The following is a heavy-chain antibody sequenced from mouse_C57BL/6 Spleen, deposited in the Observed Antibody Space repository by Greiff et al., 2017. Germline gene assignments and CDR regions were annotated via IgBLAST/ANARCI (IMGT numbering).Heavy chain of an antibody. CDR1: GYTFTSYW. J-gene: IGHJ4*01. V-gene: IGHV1-50*01. Sequence: QVQLQQPGAELVKPGASVKLSCKASGYTFTSYWMQWVKQRPGQGLEWIGEIDPSDSYTNYNQKFKGKATLTVDTSSSTAYMQLSSLTSEDSAVYDGARYDLYYAMDYWGQGTSVTVSS. D-gene: IGHD2-3*01. CDR2: IDPSDSYT. CDR3: ARYDLYYAMDY.